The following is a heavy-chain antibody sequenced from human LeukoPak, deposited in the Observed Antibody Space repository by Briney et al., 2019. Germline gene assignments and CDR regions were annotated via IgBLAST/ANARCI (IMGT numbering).Heavy chain of an antibody. D-gene: IGHD6-19*01. CDR2: ISGSGGST. CDR3: AKGKDSSGWYVSFNWFDP. CDR1: GFTFSSYA. J-gene: IGHJ5*02. V-gene: IGHV3-23*01. Sequence: GGSLRLSCAASGFTFSSYAMSWVRQAPGKGLEWVSAISGSGGSTYYADSVKGRFTISRDNSKNTLYLRMNSLRAEDTAVYYCAKGKDSSGWYVSFNWFDPWGQGTLVTVSS.